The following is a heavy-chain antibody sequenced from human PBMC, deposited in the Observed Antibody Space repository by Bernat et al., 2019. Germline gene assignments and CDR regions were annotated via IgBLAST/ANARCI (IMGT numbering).Heavy chain of an antibody. CDR1: GYTFSNYA. CDR3: AGKGVKGRHCYSVSMDV. J-gene: IGHJ6*02. V-gene: IGHV1-18*01. Sequence: QAQLVQSGSEVKKPGASVMVSCKASGYTFSNYAITWVRHAPGQGLEWMCWISGYNGNTDYAQKLQVRFTLTTDTSTSTAYMELRSLRSDDTAVYYCAGKGVKGRHCYSVSMDVWGQGTTVTVSS. CDR2: ISGYNGNT. D-gene: IGHD2-15*01.